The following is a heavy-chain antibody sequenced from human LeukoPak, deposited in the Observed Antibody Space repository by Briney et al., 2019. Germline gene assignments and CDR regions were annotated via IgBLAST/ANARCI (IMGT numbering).Heavy chain of an antibody. J-gene: IGHJ6*02. CDR1: GYTFTSYG. CDR2: IIPILGIA. Sequence: GASVKVSCKASGYTFTSYGISWVRQAPGQGLEWMGRIIPILGIANYAQKFQGRVTITTDKSTSTAYMELSSLRSEDTAVYYCARDRGDDGYGMDVWGQGTTVTVSS. CDR3: ARDRGDDGYGMDV. V-gene: IGHV1-69*04. D-gene: IGHD4/OR15-4a*01.